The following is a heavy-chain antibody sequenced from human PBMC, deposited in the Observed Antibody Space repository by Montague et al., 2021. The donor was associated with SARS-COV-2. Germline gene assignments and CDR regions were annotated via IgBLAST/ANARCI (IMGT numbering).Heavy chain of an antibody. CDR3: ARARTSLIVVVNEFDY. Sequence: LRLSCAASGFTFSSYAMSWIRQHPGKGLEWIGYIYYSGSSYYNPSLKSRVTISVDTSKNQFSLRLSSVTAADTAVYYCARARTSLIVVVNEFDYWGQGTLVTVSS. CDR2: IYYSGSS. V-gene: IGHV4-31*02. D-gene: IGHD2-21*01. J-gene: IGHJ4*02. CDR1: GFTFSSYA.